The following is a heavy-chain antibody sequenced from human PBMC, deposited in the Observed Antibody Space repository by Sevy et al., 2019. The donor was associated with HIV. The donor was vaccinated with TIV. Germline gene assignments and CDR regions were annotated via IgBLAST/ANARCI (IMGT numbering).Heavy chain of an antibody. V-gene: IGHV3-21*01. CDR3: ARNNCSITNCYMGDVFDI. CDR2: ISGISNYK. Sequence: GGSLRLSCAASGFTFSSYSMNWVRQAPGKGLEWVSSISGISNYKYYANSMKGRFTFSRENARNSLYLQMNSLRVEDKAVDYCARNNCSITNCYMGDVFDIWGQGTMVTVSS. D-gene: IGHD2-2*02. J-gene: IGHJ3*02. CDR1: GFTFSSYS.